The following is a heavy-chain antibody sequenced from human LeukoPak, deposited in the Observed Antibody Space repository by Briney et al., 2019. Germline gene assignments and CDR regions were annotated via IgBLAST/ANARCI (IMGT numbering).Heavy chain of an antibody. Sequence: ASVKVSCKASGYTFTSYGISWVRQAPGQGLEWMGWINPNSGGTNYAQKFQGRVTMTRDTSISTAYMELSRLRSDDTAVYYCARGTVWGYGSGISIGDDWGQGTLVTVSS. CDR3: ARGTVWGYGSGISIGDD. V-gene: IGHV1-2*02. CDR1: GYTFTSYG. J-gene: IGHJ4*02. CDR2: INPNSGGT. D-gene: IGHD3-10*01.